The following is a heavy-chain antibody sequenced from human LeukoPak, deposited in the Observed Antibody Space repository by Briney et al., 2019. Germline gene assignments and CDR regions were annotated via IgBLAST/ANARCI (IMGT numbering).Heavy chain of an antibody. Sequence: SGILSLTCVVSGNSISSSNWWSWVRQPPGKGLEYIGDIYYSGSTNYNPSLKSRVTISVDKSKNQFSLNLRSVTAADTAVYYCAKYVPPATYYFDSWGQGTLVTVSS. D-gene: IGHD2/OR15-2a*01. CDR1: GNSISSSNW. V-gene: IGHV4-4*02. CDR3: AKYVPPATYYFDS. CDR2: IYYSGST. J-gene: IGHJ4*02.